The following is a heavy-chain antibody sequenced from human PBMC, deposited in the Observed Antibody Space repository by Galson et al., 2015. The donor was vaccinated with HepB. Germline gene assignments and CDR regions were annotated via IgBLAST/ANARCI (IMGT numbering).Heavy chain of an antibody. Sequence: SLRLSCAASGFTFSSYEMNWVRQAPGKGLEWVSYISSTGSTRDYADSVKGRFTISRDNAKNSLYLQMNSLRAEDTAVYYCARDDSPTISYYYYGMDVWGQGTLVTVSS. CDR3: ARDDSPTISYYYYGMDV. CDR2: ISSTGSTR. J-gene: IGHJ6*02. V-gene: IGHV3-48*03. CDR1: GFTFSSYE. D-gene: IGHD1-1*01.